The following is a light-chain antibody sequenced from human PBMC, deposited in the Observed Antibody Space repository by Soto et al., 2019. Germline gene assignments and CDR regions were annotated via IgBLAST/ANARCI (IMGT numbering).Light chain of an antibody. V-gene: IGKV1-27*01. CDR1: QGISNY. Sequence: DIQMTQSPSSLSASVGDRVTITCRASQGISNYLAWYQQKPGKVPKLLIYAASTLQSGVPSRFSGSGSGTDFTLTISSLQPEHVATYYCQKYSSAPPYTFGQGTKLEIK. J-gene: IGKJ2*01. CDR3: QKYSSAPPYT. CDR2: AAS.